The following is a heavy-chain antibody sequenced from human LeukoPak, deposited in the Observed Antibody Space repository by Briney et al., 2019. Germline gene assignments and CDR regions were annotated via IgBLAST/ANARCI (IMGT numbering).Heavy chain of an antibody. J-gene: IGHJ4*02. CDR2: ISGSGGST. CDR3: ANEIIAAAGNRTDY. Sequence: GGSLRLSCAASGFTFRRSAMSWVRQAPGKGLEWVSAISGSGGSTYYADSVKGRFTISRDNSKNTLYLQMNSLRAEDTAVYYCANEIIAAAGNRTDYWGQGTLVTVSS. D-gene: IGHD6-13*01. V-gene: IGHV3-23*01. CDR1: GFTFRRSA.